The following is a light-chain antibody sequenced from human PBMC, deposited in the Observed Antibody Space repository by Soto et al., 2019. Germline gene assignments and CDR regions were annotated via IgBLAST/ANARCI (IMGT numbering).Light chain of an antibody. J-gene: IGKJ5*01. V-gene: IGKV3-11*01. CDR2: VAS. CDR1: QRVSSS. CDR3: QQRSNWPVT. Sequence: EIVLTQSPATLSSSPGERATLSCRASQRVSSSLAWYQQKPGQAPRLLIYVASNRAGGIPARFSGSGSGTDFTLTISSLEPEDFAVYYCQQRSNWPVTFGQGTRLEIK.